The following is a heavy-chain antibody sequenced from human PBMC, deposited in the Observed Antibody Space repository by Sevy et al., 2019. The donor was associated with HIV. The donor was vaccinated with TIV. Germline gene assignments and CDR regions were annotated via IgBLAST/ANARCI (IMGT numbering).Heavy chain of an antibody. J-gene: IGHJ6*02. CDR3: ASDEQQQLVRYYYYYGMDV. CDR1: GGTFSSYA. CDR2: IIPIFGTA. V-gene: IGHV1-69*13. D-gene: IGHD6-13*01. Sequence: ASVKVSCKASGGTFSSYAISWVRQAPGQGLEWMGGIIPIFGTAHYAQKFQGRVTITADESTSTAYIELSSLRTEDTAMYYCASDEQQQLVRYYYYYGMDVWGQGTTVTVSS.